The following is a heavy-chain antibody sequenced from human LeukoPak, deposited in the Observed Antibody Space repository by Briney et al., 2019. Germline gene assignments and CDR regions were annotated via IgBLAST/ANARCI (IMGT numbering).Heavy chain of an antibody. CDR3: ARACGSCYYPDFDY. J-gene: IGHJ4*02. CDR2: IYHSGST. CDR1: GGSISSSNW. D-gene: IGHD2-15*01. Sequence: SETLSLTCAVSGGSISSSNWWGWVRQPPGKGLEWIGEIYHSGSTNYNPSLKSRVTISVDKSKNQFSLKLSSVTAADTAVYYCARACGSCYYPDFDYWGQGTLVTVSS. V-gene: IGHV4-4*02.